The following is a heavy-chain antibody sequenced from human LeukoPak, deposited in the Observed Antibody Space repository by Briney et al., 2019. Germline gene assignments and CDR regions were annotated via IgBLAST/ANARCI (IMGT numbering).Heavy chain of an antibody. J-gene: IGHJ4*02. Sequence: GGSLRLSCEVSGFPFNSYAMNWLRQDPGKGLEWVSGIDNSGYATYHADSVKGRFTISRDNAKDTLYMQMNGLRVEDTAVYYCARVSIRTQNFDYWGQGTRVTVFS. D-gene: IGHD2-21*01. CDR2: IDNSGYAT. CDR3: ARVSIRTQNFDY. CDR1: GFPFNSYA. V-gene: IGHV3-23*01.